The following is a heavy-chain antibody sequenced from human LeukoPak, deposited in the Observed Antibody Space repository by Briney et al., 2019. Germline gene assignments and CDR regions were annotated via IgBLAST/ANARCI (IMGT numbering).Heavy chain of an antibody. Sequence: GGSLRLSCAASGFTFSSYTMNWVRQAPGKGLEYVSSISSSSSYIYYADSVKGRFTISRDNTKSSLYLQMNSLRAEDMAVYYCARGYCGGDCYGDWGQGTLVTVSS. CDR2: ISSSSSYI. CDR1: GFTFSSYT. D-gene: IGHD2-21*02. J-gene: IGHJ1*01. CDR3: ARGYCGGDCYGD. V-gene: IGHV3-21*01.